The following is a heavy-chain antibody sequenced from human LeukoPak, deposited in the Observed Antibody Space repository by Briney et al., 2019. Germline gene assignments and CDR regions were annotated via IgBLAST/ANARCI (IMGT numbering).Heavy chain of an antibody. D-gene: IGHD2-2*01. J-gene: IGHJ3*02. V-gene: IGHV4-59*08. CDR3: ARPDVYCSSTSCLDAFDI. CDR1: GGSISSYY. Sequence: SETLSLTCTVSGGSISSYYWSWIRQPPGKGLEWIGYIYYSGSTNYNPSLKSRVTISVDTSKNQFSLKLSSVTAADTAVYYCARPDVYCSSTSCLDAFDIWGQGTMVTVSS. CDR2: IYYSGST.